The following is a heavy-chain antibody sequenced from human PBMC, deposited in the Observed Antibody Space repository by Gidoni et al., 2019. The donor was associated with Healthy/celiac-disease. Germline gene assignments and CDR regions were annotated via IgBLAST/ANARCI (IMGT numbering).Heavy chain of an antibody. CDR3: TREYSSSLGVGATRYPHFDY. J-gene: IGHJ4*02. CDR1: GFSFGDYA. V-gene: IGHV3-49*05. D-gene: IGHD6-6*01. Sequence: EVQLVESGVGLVKPGRSLRLSCTASGFSFGDYAISWFRQAPGKGLEWVGFIRSKAYGGTTEYAASVKGRFTISRDDSKSIAYLQMNSLKTEDTAVYYCTREYSSSLGVGATRYPHFDYWGQGTLVTVSS. CDR2: IRSKAYGGTT.